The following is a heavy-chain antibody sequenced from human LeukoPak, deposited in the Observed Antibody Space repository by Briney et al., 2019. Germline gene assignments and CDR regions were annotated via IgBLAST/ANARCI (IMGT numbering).Heavy chain of an antibody. J-gene: IGHJ4*02. V-gene: IGHV3-7*01. CDR3: TRAAAAGIDY. Sequence: PGGSLRLSCAASGFTFSTYWVSWVRQAPGKGLEWVANIKQDGSEKYYLDSVKGRFTISRDNAKNSLYLHMNSPRAEDTAVYFCTRAAAAGIDYWGQGNLVTASS. D-gene: IGHD6-19*01. CDR2: IKQDGSEK. CDR1: GFTFSTYW.